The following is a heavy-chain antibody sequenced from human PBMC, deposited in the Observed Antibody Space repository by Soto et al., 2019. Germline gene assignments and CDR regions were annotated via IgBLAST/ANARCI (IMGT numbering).Heavy chain of an antibody. CDR3: ARVVVGDGSGSYGSRRYYYGMDV. CDR1: GGTFSSYT. Sequence: QVQLVQSGAEVKKPGSSVKVSCKASGGTFSSYTISWVRQAPGQGLEWMGRIIPILGIANYAQKFQGRVTITADKSTSTAYMELSSLRSEDTAVYYCARVVVGDGSGSYGSRRYYYGMDVWGQGTTVTVSS. V-gene: IGHV1-69*02. J-gene: IGHJ6*02. CDR2: IIPILGIA. D-gene: IGHD3-10*01.